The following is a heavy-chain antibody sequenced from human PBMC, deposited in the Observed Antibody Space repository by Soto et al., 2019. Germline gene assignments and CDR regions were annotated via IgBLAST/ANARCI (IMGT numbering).Heavy chain of an antibody. CDR3: AREDSIIIPDVSDF. V-gene: IGHV3-21*01. Sequence: GGSLRLSCTVSGFAFNNYGINWVRQAPGKGLEWVSSISKSDYTYYSDSVKGRFTISRDNAKNSVSLQMNTLRVEDTAVYYCAREDSIIIPDVSDFWGQGTLVTVSS. CDR1: GFAFNNYG. CDR2: ISKSDYT. J-gene: IGHJ4*02. D-gene: IGHD3-22*01.